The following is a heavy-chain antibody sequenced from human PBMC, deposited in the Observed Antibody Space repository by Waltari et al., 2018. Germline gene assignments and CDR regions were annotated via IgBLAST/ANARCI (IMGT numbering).Heavy chain of an antibody. D-gene: IGHD3-10*01. J-gene: IGHJ4*02. V-gene: IGHV3-7*04. CDR2: INQDGTGK. Sequence: EVQLVESGGGLVQPGGSLRLACAASGFTFSNFWVGWVRQAPGEGLEWVANINQDGTGKYYVDSGKGRFTISRDNTKNSLYLQMHSLRAEDTAVYFCARDRPWFGSDYWGQGTLVTVSS. CDR3: ARDRPWFGSDY. CDR1: GFTFSNFW.